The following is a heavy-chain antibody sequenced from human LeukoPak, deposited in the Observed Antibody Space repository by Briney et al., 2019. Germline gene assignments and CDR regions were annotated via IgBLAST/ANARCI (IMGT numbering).Heavy chain of an antibody. J-gene: IGHJ4*02. V-gene: IGHV1-8*02. D-gene: IGHD4-23*01. CDR3: ARLSTVGY. CDR1: GYTFTSYY. Sequence: GASVKVSCKASGYTFTSYYMHWVRQAPGKGLEWMGWMNPNSGNTGYAQKFQGRVTMTRNTSISTAYMELSSLRSEDTAVYYCARLSTVGYWGQGTLVTVSS. CDR2: MNPNSGNT.